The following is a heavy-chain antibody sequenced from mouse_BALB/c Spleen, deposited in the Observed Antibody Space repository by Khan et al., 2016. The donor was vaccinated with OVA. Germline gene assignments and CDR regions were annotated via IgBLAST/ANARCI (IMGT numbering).Heavy chain of an antibody. CDR2: INPSNGYT. J-gene: IGHJ3*01. CDR1: GYTFTSYT. CDR3: VRDGAYHRNDGWLAY. V-gene: IGHV1-4*01. Sequence: VQLQQSGAELARPGASVKMSCKASGYTFTSYTIHWIKKRPGQGLEWIGYINPSNGYTNYNQKFKDKATLTTDKSSTTAYLQLISLTSDDSAVYNCVRDGAYHRNDGWLAYWGQGTLVTVSA. D-gene: IGHD2-14*01.